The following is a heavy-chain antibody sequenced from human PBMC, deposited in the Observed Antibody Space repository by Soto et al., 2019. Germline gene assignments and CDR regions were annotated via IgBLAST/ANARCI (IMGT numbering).Heavy chain of an antibody. Sequence: PGGSLRLSCAASGFTFSSYAMSWVRQAPGKGLEWVSAISGSGGSTYYADSVKGRFTISRDNSKNTLYLQMNSLRAEDTAVYYCAKVVPAAIKRVQINNWFAPWGQGTLVTVSS. CDR3: AKVVPAAIKRVQINNWFAP. V-gene: IGHV3-23*01. D-gene: IGHD2-2*01. CDR1: GFTFSSYA. J-gene: IGHJ5*02. CDR2: ISGSGGST.